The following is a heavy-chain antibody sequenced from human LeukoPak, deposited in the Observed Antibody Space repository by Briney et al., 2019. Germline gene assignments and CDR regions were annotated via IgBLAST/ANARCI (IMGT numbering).Heavy chain of an antibody. V-gene: IGHV3-21*01. CDR1: GFTFSSYS. CDR2: ISSSSSYI. Sequence: SGGSLRLFCAASGFTFSSYSMNWVRQAPGKGLEWVSSISSSSSYIYYADSVKGRFTISRDNAKNSLYLQMNSLRAEDTAVYYCARGKAMYYYDSSGPDYWGQGTLVTVSS. J-gene: IGHJ4*02. D-gene: IGHD3-22*01. CDR3: ARGKAMYYYDSSGPDY.